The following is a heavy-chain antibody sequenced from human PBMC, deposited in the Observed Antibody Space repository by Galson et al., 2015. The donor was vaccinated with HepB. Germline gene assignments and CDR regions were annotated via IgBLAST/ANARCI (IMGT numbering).Heavy chain of an antibody. J-gene: IGHJ6*02. CDR3: AIGYCSGGSCYSEESDYYYGMDV. Sequence: SLRLSCAASGFTFSSYWMHWVRQAPGKGLVWVSRINSDGSSTSYADSVKGRFTISRDNAKNTLYLQMNSLRAEDTAVYYCAIGYCSGGSCYSEESDYYYGMDVWGQGTTVTVSS. CDR1: GFTFSSYW. V-gene: IGHV3-74*01. CDR2: INSDGSST. D-gene: IGHD2-15*01.